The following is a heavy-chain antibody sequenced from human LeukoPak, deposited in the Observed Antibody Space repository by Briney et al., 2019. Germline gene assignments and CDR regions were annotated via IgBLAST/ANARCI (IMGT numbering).Heavy chain of an antibody. V-gene: IGHV4-59*01. Sequence: SETLSLTCSVSGGSFSSYFWSWIRQPPGKRLEWIGYIYNSGSTNYNPSLKSRVTISVDTSKNQFSLKLSSVTAADTAVYHCARGTYYDSSGYYCESGAFDIWGQGTMVTVSS. CDR2: IYNSGST. J-gene: IGHJ3*02. CDR3: ARGTYYDSSGYYCESGAFDI. D-gene: IGHD3-22*01. CDR1: GGSFSSYF.